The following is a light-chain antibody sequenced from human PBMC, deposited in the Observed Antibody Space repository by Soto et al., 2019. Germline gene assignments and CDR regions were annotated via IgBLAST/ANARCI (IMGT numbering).Light chain of an antibody. CDR2: ATS. CDR3: QQSYSTPWT. Sequence: AIRMTQSPSSLSASTGDRVTITCRASQGISSYLAWYQQKPGKAPKLLIYATSSLQSGVPSRFSGSGSGTDFTLTIRSLQPEDFATYYCQQSYSTPWTFGQGTKVDIK. CDR1: QGISSY. J-gene: IGKJ1*01. V-gene: IGKV1-8*01.